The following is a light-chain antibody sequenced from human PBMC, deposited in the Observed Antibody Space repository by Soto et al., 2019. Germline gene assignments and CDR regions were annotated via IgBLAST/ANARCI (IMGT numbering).Light chain of an antibody. V-gene: IGKV3-20*01. CDR2: GAS. Sequence: EIVLTQSPGTLSLSPGERATLSCRASQSVSSSYLAWYQQKPGQAPRLLIYGASSRATGIPDRFSGSGSGTDFTLTSSRLEPEDFAVYYCQQYGSSPPITFGQATRLEIK. CDR1: QSVSSSY. CDR3: QQYGSSPPIT. J-gene: IGKJ5*01.